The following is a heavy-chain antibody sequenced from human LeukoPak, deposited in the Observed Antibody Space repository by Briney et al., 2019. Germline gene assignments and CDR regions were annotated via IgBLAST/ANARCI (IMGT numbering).Heavy chain of an antibody. J-gene: IGHJ6*02. CDR1: GFTFSNYA. CDR3: AKYCASSSCYSVGSVYYGMDV. V-gene: IGHV3-23*01. Sequence: GGSLRLSCAASGFTFSNYAMSWVRQAPGTGLEWVSATSTSGGNTYYADSVKGRFTISRDNSKNTLYLQMNSLRAEDTAVYYCAKYCASSSCYSVGSVYYGMDVWGQGTTVTVSS. CDR2: TSTSGGNT. D-gene: IGHD2-2*01.